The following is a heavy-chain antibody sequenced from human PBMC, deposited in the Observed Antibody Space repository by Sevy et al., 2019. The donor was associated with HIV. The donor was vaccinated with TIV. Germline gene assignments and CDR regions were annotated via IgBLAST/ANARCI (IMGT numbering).Heavy chain of an antibody. CDR2: SYHGGST. Sequence: SETLSLTCAVSGGSISSSNWWSWVRQPPGKGLEGVGESYHGGSTNYNPSLKSRVTISVDKSKNQFSLKLSSVTAADTAVYYCARSSSGGSNWFDPWGQGTLVTVSS. CDR1: GGSISSSNW. V-gene: IGHV4-4*02. D-gene: IGHD6-19*01. J-gene: IGHJ5*02. CDR3: ARSSSGGSNWFDP.